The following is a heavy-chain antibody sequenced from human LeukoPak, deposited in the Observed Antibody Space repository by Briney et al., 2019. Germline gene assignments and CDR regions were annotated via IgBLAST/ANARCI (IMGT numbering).Heavy chain of an antibody. CDR3: ARPIATVLRFLECRRGVDAFYI. D-gene: IGHD3-3*01. V-gene: IGHV4-39*01. CDR1: GGSISSSSYY. Sequence: SETLSLTCTVSGGSISSSSYYGGWNRQPPGKGLEWVGSIYDSGSTYYNPSLKSRVTISVDTTKNQYSLKLSSVTAADTAVYYCARPIATVLRFLECRRGVDAFYIWGPGTMVTVSS. CDR2: IYDSGST. J-gene: IGHJ3*02.